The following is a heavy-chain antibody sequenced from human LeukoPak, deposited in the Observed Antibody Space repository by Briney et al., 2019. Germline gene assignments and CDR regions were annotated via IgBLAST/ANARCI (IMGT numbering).Heavy chain of an antibody. J-gene: IGHJ4*02. D-gene: IGHD4-17*01. CDR2: VTGGGSTT. Sequence: GGSLRLSCAASGFTFRSYAMSWVRQAPGKGLEWVSTVTGGGSTTYYADSVKGRFTISRGNSKNSIYLQMDSLRVEDTAIYYCARDSVGDLLDYWGQGTPVTVSS. CDR1: GFTFRSYA. CDR3: ARDSVGDLLDY. V-gene: IGHV3-23*01.